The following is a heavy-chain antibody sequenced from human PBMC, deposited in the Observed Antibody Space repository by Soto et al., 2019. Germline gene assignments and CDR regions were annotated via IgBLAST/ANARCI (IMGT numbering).Heavy chain of an antibody. CDR1: GFTFSSYA. V-gene: IGHV3-23*01. CDR2: ISGSGGST. CDR3: ARDFGVVISGHYGMDV. Sequence: PGGSLRLSCAASGFTFSSYAMSWVRQAPGKGLEWVSAISGSGGSTYYVDSVKGRLTISRDNAKNTLYLQMNSLRAEDTAVYYCARDFGVVISGHYGMDVWGQGTTVTVSS. J-gene: IGHJ6*02. D-gene: IGHD3-3*01.